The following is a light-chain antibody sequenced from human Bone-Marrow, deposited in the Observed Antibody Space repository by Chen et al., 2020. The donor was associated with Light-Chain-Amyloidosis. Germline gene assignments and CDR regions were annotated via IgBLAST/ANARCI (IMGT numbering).Light chain of an antibody. J-gene: IGLJ3*02. Sequence: SYVLTQPSSVSVAPGQTATIAWGGNKIGSTSVHWYQQTPGQAPLLVVYDDSDRPSGIPERLSGSNSGNTATLTISRVEAGDEADYCCQVWDRSSDRPVFGGGTKLTVL. V-gene: IGLV3-21*02. CDR3: QVWDRSSDRPV. CDR2: DDS. CDR1: KIGSTS.